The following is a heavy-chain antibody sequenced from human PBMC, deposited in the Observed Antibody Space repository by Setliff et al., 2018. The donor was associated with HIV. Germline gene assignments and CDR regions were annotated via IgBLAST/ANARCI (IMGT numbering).Heavy chain of an antibody. CDR3: ARVPYRSAWFSGGHDAFDV. V-gene: IGHV1-18*01. CDR1: GYTFSSYG. D-gene: IGHD6-19*01. Sequence: ASVKVSCKASGYTFSSYGISWVRQAPGQGLEWMGWISGYNGNTEYVQKLQGRVTMTTDTSTRTAYMELRSLRHDDTAEYFCARVPYRSAWFSGGHDAFDVWGQGTMVTVS. CDR2: ISGYNGNT. J-gene: IGHJ3*01.